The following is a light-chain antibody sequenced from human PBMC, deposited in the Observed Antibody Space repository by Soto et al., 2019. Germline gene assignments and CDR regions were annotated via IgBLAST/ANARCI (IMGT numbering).Light chain of an antibody. V-gene: IGKV3-15*01. J-gene: IGKJ1*01. CDR3: QQYNNWPTWT. CDR1: QSVSSN. Sequence: EIVVTQSLATLTVYPGERATLSCRASQSVSSNLAWYQQKPGQAPRLLIYGASTRATGIPARFSGSGSGTEFTLTISSLQSEDFAVYYCQQYNNWPTWTFGQGTKVAIK. CDR2: GAS.